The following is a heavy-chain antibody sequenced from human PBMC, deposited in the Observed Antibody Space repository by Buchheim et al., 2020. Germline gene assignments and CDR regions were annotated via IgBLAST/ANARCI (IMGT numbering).Heavy chain of an antibody. Sequence: QVQLVESGGGVVQPGRSLRLSCAASGFTFSGHGMHWVRQAPGKGLEWVAVIWSDGSKKYYADSVKGRFTISRDNSKNTLYLQMSSLRAEDTAVYYCAREDFCSGDSCFPFDYWGQGTL. CDR2: IWSDGSKK. CDR1: GFTFSGHG. CDR3: AREDFCSGDSCFPFDY. J-gene: IGHJ4*02. V-gene: IGHV3-33*01. D-gene: IGHD2-15*01.